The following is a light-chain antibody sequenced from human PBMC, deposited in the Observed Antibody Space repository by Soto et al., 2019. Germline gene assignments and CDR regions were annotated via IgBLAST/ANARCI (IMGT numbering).Light chain of an antibody. J-gene: IGKJ1*01. CDR3: LQYQRYWT. V-gene: IGKV1-5*03. Sequence: DIQMTQSPSTLSASVGDTVTITCRASQSFSRQLAWYQQKPGKAPNLLIYQASNLETGVPSRFTGSGSGTEFTLTISSLQPDDLATYYCLQYQRYWTFGQGTKVEVK. CDR1: QSFSRQ. CDR2: QAS.